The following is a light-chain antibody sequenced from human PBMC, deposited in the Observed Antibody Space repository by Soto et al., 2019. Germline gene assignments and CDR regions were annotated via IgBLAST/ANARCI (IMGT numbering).Light chain of an antibody. CDR1: TSDVGGSDY. CDR2: DVN. J-gene: IGLJ2*01. CDR3: CSYAGSSTLI. V-gene: IGLV2-11*01. Sequence: QSALTQPRSVSGSPGQSVTISCTGATSDVGGSDYVSWYQHHPGKAPELMLYDVNKRTSGVPDRFSGSKSGTTASLTISGLQTEDEADYYCCSYAGSSTLIFGGGTKLTV.